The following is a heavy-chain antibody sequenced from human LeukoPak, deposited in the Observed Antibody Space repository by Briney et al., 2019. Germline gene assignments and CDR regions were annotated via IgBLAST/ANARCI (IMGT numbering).Heavy chain of an antibody. V-gene: IGHV3-23*01. CDR3: ARERYFDY. J-gene: IGHJ4*02. CDR2: ISGGGRST. Sequence: GGSLRLSCAASGFTFSSYAMAWVRQAPGKGLEWVSTISGGGRSTDYADSVKGLFTISRDNSKNTLYLQMNSLRAEDTAVYYCARERYFDYWGQGTLVTVSS. CDR1: GFTFSSYA.